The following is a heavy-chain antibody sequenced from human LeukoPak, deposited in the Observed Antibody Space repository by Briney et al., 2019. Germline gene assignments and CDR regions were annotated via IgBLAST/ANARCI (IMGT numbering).Heavy chain of an antibody. J-gene: IGHJ1*01. CDR1: GFTFSSYS. CDR2: ISSISNTI. CDR3: ARDYSSSWTPKYFQH. V-gene: IGHV3-48*01. D-gene: IGHD6-13*01. Sequence: GGSLRLSCAASGFTFSSYSMNWVRQAPGKGLEWVSYISSISNTIYYANSVKGRFTISRDNAKNSLYLQMNSLRAEDTAVYYCARDYSSSWTPKYFQHWGPGTLATVSS.